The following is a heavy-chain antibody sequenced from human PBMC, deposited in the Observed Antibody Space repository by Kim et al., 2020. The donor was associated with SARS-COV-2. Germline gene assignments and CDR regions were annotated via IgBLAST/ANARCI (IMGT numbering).Heavy chain of an antibody. J-gene: IGHJ5*02. CDR2: INPKIGGI. V-gene: IGHV1-2*02. CDR1: GYTFTDFY. Sequence: ASVKVSCKASGYTFTDFYIHWVRQAPGRGLEWMGWINPKIGGINYAQKFQGRVTMTRDTSISTAYMELSRLTSDDTAVYYCARRQNWNDWENWFDPWGPGTLVTVSS. CDR3: ARRQNWNDWENWFDP. D-gene: IGHD1-1*01.